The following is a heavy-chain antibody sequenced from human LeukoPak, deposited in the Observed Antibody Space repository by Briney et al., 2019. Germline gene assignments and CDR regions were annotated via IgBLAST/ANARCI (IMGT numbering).Heavy chain of an antibody. J-gene: IGHJ4*02. CDR2: ISWNSGSI. V-gene: IGHV3-9*01. Sequence: GGSLRLSCAASGFTFDDYAMHWVRQAPGKGLEWVSGISWNSGSIDYADSVKGRFTISRDNAKNSLHLQMNSLRAEDTALYYCAKDGYSSSWYYFDYWGQGTLVTVSS. CDR3: AKDGYSSSWYYFDY. D-gene: IGHD6-13*01. CDR1: GFTFDDYA.